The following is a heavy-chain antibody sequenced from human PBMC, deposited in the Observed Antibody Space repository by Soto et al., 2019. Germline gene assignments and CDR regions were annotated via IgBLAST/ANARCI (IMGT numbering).Heavy chain of an antibody. CDR3: AREGNIGWNPAGEFDY. D-gene: IGHD1-1*01. CDR2: IYYSGST. CDR1: GGSISSYY. Sequence: SETLSLTCTVSGGSISSYYWSWIRQPPGKGLEWIGYIYYSGSTNYNPSLKSRVTISVDTSKNQFSLKLSSVTAADTAVYYCAREGNIGWNPAGEFDYWGQGTLVTVSS. V-gene: IGHV4-59*01. J-gene: IGHJ4*02.